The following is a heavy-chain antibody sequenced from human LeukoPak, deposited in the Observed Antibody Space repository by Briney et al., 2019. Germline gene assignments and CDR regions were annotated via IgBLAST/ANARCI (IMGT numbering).Heavy chain of an antibody. D-gene: IGHD3-16*01. CDR3: ARHMGRDGSIVWYRPFDY. V-gene: IGHV3-30*03. CDR1: GFTFSSYG. J-gene: IGHJ4*02. CDR2: ISYDGSNK. Sequence: GGSLRLSCAASGFTFSSYGMHWVRQAPGKGLEWVAVISYDGSNKYYADSVKGRFTISRDNSKNTLYLQMNSLRAEDTAVYYCARHMGRDGSIVWYRPFDYWGQGTLVTVSS.